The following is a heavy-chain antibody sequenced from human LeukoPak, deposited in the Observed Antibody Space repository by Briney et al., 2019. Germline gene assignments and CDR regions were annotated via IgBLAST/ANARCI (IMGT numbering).Heavy chain of an antibody. D-gene: IGHD3-10*01. CDR3: AKKPSGTYWGSPDY. J-gene: IGHJ4*02. CDR2: ISASGATT. Sequence: PGRSLRLSCAASGFTFSSYAMTWVRQAPGKGLEWVAAISASGATTYYADSVKGRVTISRDNSKNTLDLQMNSLRAEDTAVYYCAKKPSGTYWGSPDYWGQGTLVTVSS. CDR1: GFTFSSYA. V-gene: IGHV3-23*01.